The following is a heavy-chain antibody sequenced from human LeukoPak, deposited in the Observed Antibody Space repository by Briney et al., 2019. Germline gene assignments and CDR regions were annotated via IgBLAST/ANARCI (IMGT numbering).Heavy chain of an antibody. J-gene: IGHJ6*04. D-gene: IGHD2-2*01. CDR1: GYTFTSYY. CDR3: ARDRQEYQLLSDYYGMDV. CDR2: INPSGGST. Sequence: ASVKVSCEASGYTFTSYYMHWGRQAPGQGLEWMGIINPSGGSTSYAQKFQGRVTMTRDTSTSTVYMELSSLRSEDTAVYYCARDRQEYQLLSDYYGMDVWGKGTTVTVSS. V-gene: IGHV1-46*01.